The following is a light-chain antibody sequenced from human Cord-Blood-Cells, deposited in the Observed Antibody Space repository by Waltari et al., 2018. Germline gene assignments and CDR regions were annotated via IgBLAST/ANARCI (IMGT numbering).Light chain of an antibody. CDR1: SSDVGCYNL. Sequence: QSALTQPASVSGSPGQSITLSCTGTSSDVGCYNLVSWYQQHPGKAPKLMIYEVSKRPSGVSNRFSGSKSGNTASLTISGLQAEDEADYYCCSYAGSSTWVFGGGTKLTVL. CDR3: CSYAGSSTWV. V-gene: IGLV2-23*02. J-gene: IGLJ3*02. CDR2: EVS.